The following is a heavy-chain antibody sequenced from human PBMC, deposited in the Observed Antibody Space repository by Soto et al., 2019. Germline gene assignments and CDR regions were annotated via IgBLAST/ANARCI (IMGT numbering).Heavy chain of an antibody. CDR2: ISSSSSTI. D-gene: IGHD1-1*01. CDR3: ARSPVYNFDY. Sequence: PGLSSSQSCAAAGVTFSSLIMTLIRQAPGKGLEWVSYISSSSSTIYYADSVKGRFTISRDNAKNTLYLQLNSLRAEDTDLYYCARSPVYNFDYWGQGSLVTVSS. V-gene: IGHV3-48*01. CDR1: GVTFSSLI. J-gene: IGHJ4*02.